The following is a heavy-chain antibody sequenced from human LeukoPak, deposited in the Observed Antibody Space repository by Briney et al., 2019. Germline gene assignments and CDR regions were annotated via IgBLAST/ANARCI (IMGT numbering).Heavy chain of an antibody. CDR1: GYTFTGYY. V-gene: IGHV1-2*02. D-gene: IGHD3-22*01. CDR3: ARDKYYDSSGYTNWFDP. CDR2: INPNSGGT. J-gene: IGHJ5*02. Sequence: ASVKVSCKASGYTFTGYYMHWVRQAPGQGLEWMGWINPNSGGTNYAQKFQGRVTMTRDTSISTAYMELSRLRSDGTAVYYCARDKYYDSSGYTNWFDPWGQGTLVTVSS.